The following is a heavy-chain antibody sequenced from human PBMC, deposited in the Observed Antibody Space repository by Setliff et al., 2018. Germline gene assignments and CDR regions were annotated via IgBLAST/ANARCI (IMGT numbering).Heavy chain of an antibody. CDR2: IRYDGSNK. Sequence: GSLRLSCAASGFTFSSYGMHWVRQAPGKGLEWVAFIRYDGSNKYYADSVKGRFTISRDNSKNTLYLQMNSLRAEDTAVYYCATTLYGYYYYYGMDVWGQGTTVTVSS. J-gene: IGHJ6*02. V-gene: IGHV3-30*02. D-gene: IGHD4-17*01. CDR3: ATTLYGYYYYYGMDV. CDR1: GFTFSSYG.